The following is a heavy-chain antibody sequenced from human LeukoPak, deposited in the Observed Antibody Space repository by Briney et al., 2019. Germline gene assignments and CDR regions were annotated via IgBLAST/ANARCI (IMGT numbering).Heavy chain of an antibody. CDR1: GFTVSSNY. Sequence: PGGSPRLSCAASGFTVSSNYMSWVRQAPGKGLEWVSVIYSGGSTYYADSVKGRFTISRDNSKNTLYLQMNSLRAEDTAVYYCARGYGSGSYHNYYYYMDVWGKGTTVTISS. CDR2: IYSGGST. CDR3: ARGYGSGSYHNYYYYMDV. V-gene: IGHV3-53*01. J-gene: IGHJ6*03. D-gene: IGHD3-10*01.